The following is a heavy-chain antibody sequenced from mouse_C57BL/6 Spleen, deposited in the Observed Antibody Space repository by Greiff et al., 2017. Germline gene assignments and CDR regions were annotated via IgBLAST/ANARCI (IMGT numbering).Heavy chain of an antibody. CDR3: AREDSSGYYVDY. J-gene: IGHJ2*01. Sequence: EVQVVESGGGLVQPGGSLSLSCAASGFTFTDYYMSWVRQPPGKALEWLGFIRNKANGYTTEYSASVKGRFTISRDNSQSILYLQMNALRAEDSATYYCAREDSSGYYVDYWGQGTTLTVSS. CDR2: IRNKANGYTT. D-gene: IGHD3-2*02. CDR1: GFTFTDYY. V-gene: IGHV7-3*01.